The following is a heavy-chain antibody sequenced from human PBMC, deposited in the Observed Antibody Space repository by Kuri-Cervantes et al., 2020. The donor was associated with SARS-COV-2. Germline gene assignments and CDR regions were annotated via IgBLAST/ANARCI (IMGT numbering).Heavy chain of an antibody. CDR3: ARDSLDGSGSKPGYYYGVDV. V-gene: IGHV3-23*01. CDR2: ISGSGGST. Sequence: GESLKISCAASGFTFSSYAMSWVRQAPGKGLEWVSAISGSGGSTYYADSVKGRFTISRDNSRKTLYLQMNSLRVEDTAVYYCARDSLDGSGSKPGYYYGVDVWGQGTPVTVSS. CDR1: GFTFSSYA. D-gene: IGHD3-22*01. J-gene: IGHJ6*02.